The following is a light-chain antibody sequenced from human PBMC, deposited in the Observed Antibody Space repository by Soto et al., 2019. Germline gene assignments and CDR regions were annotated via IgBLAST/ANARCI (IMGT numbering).Light chain of an antibody. V-gene: IGKV1-27*01. CDR3: HNYNSAPLT. CDR1: QGITYY. CDR2: AAS. Sequence: DIQMTQSPSSLSASVGDRVTITCRASQGITYYLAWYQQKPGKVPKLLIYAASTLQSGVPSRFSGGGSGAAFTLTISSLQPEDVATYYCHNYNSAPLTFGGGTKVEIK. J-gene: IGKJ4*01.